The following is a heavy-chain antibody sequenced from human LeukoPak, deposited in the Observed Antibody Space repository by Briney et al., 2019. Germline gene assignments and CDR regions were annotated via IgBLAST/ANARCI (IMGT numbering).Heavy chain of an antibody. Sequence: PGGSLRLSCTASGFTFTNYAIMCVRRAPGKGLEWVSGIGSGHHTYYADSVRGRFTISRDNSGSTVYLQMNKLRPEDTGLYFCAKANDYGDYGYPDVWGEGASVTVSS. D-gene: IGHD4-17*01. CDR3: AKANDYGDYGYPDV. CDR1: GFTFTNYA. CDR2: IGSGHHT. J-gene: IGHJ6*04. V-gene: IGHV3-23*01.